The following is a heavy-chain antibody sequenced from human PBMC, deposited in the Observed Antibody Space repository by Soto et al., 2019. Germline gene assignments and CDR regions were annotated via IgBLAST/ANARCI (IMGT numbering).Heavy chain of an antibody. D-gene: IGHD6-13*01. J-gene: IGHJ5*02. CDR1: GGSVSSGSYY. CDR2: IYYSGST. Sequence: ENLSLTCTVSGGSVSSGSYYWSWIRQPPGKGLEWIGYIYYSGSTNYNPSLKSRVTISVDTSKNQFSLKLSSVTAADTAVYYCAIKPYSSRWNRFDPWGQGTLVTVSA. V-gene: IGHV4-61*01. CDR3: AIKPYSSRWNRFDP.